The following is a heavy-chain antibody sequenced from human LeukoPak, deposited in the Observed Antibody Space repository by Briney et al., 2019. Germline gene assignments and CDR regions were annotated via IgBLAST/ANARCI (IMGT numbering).Heavy chain of an antibody. CDR1: GYTFTSYG. V-gene: IGHV1-18*01. CDR3: ARGTGRYFDWLPYDY. CDR2: ISAYNGNT. J-gene: IGHJ4*02. D-gene: IGHD3-9*01. Sequence: ASVRVSCKASGYTFTSYGISWVRQAPGQGLEWMGWISAYNGNTNYAQKLQGRVTMTTDTSTSTAYMELRSLRSDDTAVYYCARGTGRYFDWLPYDYWGQGTLVTVSS.